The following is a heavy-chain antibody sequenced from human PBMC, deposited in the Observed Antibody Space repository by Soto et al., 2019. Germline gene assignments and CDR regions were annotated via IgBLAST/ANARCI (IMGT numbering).Heavy chain of an antibody. V-gene: IGHV5-51*01. CDR2: IYPGDSDT. J-gene: IGHJ4*02. CDR3: ARAERITYYYGSGSYYLYDY. D-gene: IGHD3-10*01. Sequence: ASVKVSCKASGGTFSGYAISWVRQMPGKGLEWMGIIYPGDSDTRYSPSFQGQVTISADKSISTAYLQWSSLKASDTAMYYCARAERITYYYGSGSYYLYDYWGQGTLVTVSS. CDR1: GGTFSGYA.